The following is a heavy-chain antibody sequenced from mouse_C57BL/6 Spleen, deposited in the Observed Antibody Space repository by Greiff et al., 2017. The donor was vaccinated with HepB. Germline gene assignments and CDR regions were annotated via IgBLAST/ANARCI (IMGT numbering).Heavy chain of an antibody. CDR3: AREGTVVAPYYFDY. CDR1: GYAFSSSW. CDR2: IYPGDGDT. V-gene: IGHV1-82*01. J-gene: IGHJ2*01. Sequence: VQLQESGPELVKPGASVKISCKASGYAFSSSWMNWVKQGPGKGLEWIGRIYPGDGDTNYNGKFKGKATLTADKSSSTAYMQLSSLTSEDSAVYFCAREGTVVAPYYFDYWGQGTTLTVSS. D-gene: IGHD1-1*01.